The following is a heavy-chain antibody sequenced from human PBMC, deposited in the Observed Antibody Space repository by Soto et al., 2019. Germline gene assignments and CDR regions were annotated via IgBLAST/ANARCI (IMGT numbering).Heavy chain of an antibody. D-gene: IGHD2-15*01. CDR2: ISGSGGST. V-gene: IGHV3-23*01. J-gene: IGHJ4*02. Sequence: EGSLRLSCAASGFTFSNYAMSWVRQAPGKGLEWVSAISGSGGSTYYADSVKGRFTISRDNSKNTLYLQMNSLRAEDTAVYYCAKGYCSGGSCTGFDYWGQGTLVTVSS. CDR1: GFTFSNYA. CDR3: AKGYCSGGSCTGFDY.